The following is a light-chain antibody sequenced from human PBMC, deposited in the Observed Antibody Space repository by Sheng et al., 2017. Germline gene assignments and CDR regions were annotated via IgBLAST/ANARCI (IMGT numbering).Light chain of an antibody. J-gene: IGKJ1*01. CDR3: QQYYRTPSWT. Sequence: IQMTQSPSSLSASVGDRVTITCRASQDIRDSLAWYQQKPGKAPKLLIYDASKLESRVPSRFSGSGSGTDYTLTISSLQPEDCATYLCQQYYRTPSWTFGQGTKVEIK. CDR2: DAS. V-gene: IGKV1-NL1*01. CDR1: QDIRDS.